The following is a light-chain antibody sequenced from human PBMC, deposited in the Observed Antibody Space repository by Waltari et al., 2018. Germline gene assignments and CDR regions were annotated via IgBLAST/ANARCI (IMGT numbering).Light chain of an antibody. CDR3: GTWDSSLSVVV. V-gene: IGLV1-51*01. Sequence: QSVLTQPPSMSAAPGQKVTISCSGSASNIGNNYVSWHQQLPGTAPNLLNYDNNKLASGIPDRVSGSKSGASATLGITGLQTGDEADYYCGTWDSSLSVVVFGGGTKLTVL. J-gene: IGLJ2*01. CDR2: DNN. CDR1: ASNIGNNY.